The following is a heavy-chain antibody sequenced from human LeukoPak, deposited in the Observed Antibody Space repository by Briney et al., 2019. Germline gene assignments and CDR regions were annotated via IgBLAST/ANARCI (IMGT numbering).Heavy chain of an antibody. V-gene: IGHV4-59*10. Sequence: PSETLSLTCAVYGGSFSGYYWSWIRQPPGKGLEWIGRIYTSGSTNYNPSLKSRVTISVDTSKNQFSLKLSSVTAADTAVYYCATLGYSYGTDYWGQGTLVTVSS. CDR2: IYTSGST. D-gene: IGHD5-18*01. CDR3: ATLGYSYGTDY. J-gene: IGHJ4*02. CDR1: GGSFSGYY.